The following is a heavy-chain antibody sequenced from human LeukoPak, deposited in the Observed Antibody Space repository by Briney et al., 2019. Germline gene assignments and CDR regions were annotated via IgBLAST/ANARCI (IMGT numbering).Heavy chain of an antibody. CDR1: GGSISTYY. V-gene: IGHV4-59*08. D-gene: IGHD3-10*01. J-gene: IGHJ4*02. CDR3: ARHTGSGSSYPLGY. CDR2: IYYSGST. Sequence: SETLCLTCTVSGGSISTYYWSWIRQSPGKGLEWIGYIYYSGSTYYNPSLKSRVIISIDTSKNQFSLKLSSVTAADTAVYYCARHTGSGSSYPLGYWGQGSLVPVSS.